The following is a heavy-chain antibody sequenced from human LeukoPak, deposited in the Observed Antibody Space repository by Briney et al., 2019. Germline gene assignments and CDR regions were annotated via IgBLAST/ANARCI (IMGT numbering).Heavy chain of an antibody. V-gene: IGHV3-48*03. Sequence: GGSLRLSCAASGFAFNNYEVNWLRQAPGKGLKWISYISSTGNTIKYADSVKGRFTISRGNAKNSLYLQMNSLRAEDTAVYYCARDSRYCSGGTCYSWTFDIWGQGTMVTVSS. J-gene: IGHJ3*02. CDR1: GFAFNNYE. D-gene: IGHD2-15*01. CDR3: ARDSRYCSGGTCYSWTFDI. CDR2: ISSTGNTI.